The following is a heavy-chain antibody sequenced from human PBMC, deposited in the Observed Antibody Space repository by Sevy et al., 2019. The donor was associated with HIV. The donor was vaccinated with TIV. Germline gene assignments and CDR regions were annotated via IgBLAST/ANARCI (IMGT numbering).Heavy chain of an antibody. CDR3: AKHRVTLAAAAYLDH. V-gene: IGHV3-30*02. D-gene: IGHD6-13*01. CDR1: GFTFSQYG. Sequence: GGSLRLSCAATGFTFSQYGMEWVRQAPGKGLEWVAFIRYDGSTKYYADSVKGRFTISRDNPKNMRYLQMNSLRPEDTALYSCAKHRVTLAAAAYLDHWGQGTLVTVS. CDR2: IRYDGSTK. J-gene: IGHJ4*02.